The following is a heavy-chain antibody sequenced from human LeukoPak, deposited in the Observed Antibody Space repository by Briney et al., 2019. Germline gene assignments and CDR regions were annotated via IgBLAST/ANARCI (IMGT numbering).Heavy chain of an antibody. CDR3: ARSAGVYFGVVDYYYYYYMDV. D-gene: IGHD3-3*01. V-gene: IGHV1-69*05. CDR1: GGTFSSYA. CDR2: IIPIFGTA. J-gene: IGHJ6*03. Sequence: SVKVSCKASGGTFSSYAISWVRQAPGQGLEWMGGIIPIFGTANYAQKFQGRVTITTDESTSTAYMELSSLRSEDTAVYYCARSAGVYFGVVDYYYYYYMDVWGKGTTVTASS.